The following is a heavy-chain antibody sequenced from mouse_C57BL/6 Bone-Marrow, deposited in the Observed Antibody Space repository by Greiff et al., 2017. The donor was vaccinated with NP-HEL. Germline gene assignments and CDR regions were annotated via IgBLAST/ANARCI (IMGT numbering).Heavy chain of an antibody. Sequence: VQLQQPGAELVKPGASVKLSCKASGYTFTSYWMHWVTQRPGQGLEWIGMIHPNSGSTNYNEKFKSKATLTVDKSSSTAYMQLSSLTSEDSAVYYCARTLYYGYDGYAMDYWGQGTSVTVSS. CDR1: GYTFTSYW. J-gene: IGHJ4*01. CDR3: ARTLYYGYDGYAMDY. D-gene: IGHD2-2*01. CDR2: IHPNSGST. V-gene: IGHV1-64*01.